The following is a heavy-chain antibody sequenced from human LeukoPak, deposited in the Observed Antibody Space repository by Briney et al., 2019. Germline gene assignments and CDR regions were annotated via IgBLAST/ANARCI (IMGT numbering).Heavy chain of an antibody. CDR1: GYTFTSYD. J-gene: IGHJ6*02. V-gene: IGHV1-8*01. Sequence: GASVKVSCKASGYTFTSYDINWVRQATGQGLEWMGWMNPNSGNTGYAQKLQGRVTMTRNTSISTAYMELSSLRSEDTAVYYCAREAIIAWFGDGSYYYGMDVWGQGTTVTVSS. D-gene: IGHD3-10*01. CDR2: MNPNSGNT. CDR3: AREAIIAWFGDGSYYYGMDV.